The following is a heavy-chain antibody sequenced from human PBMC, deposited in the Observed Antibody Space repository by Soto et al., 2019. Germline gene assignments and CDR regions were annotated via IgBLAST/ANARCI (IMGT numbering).Heavy chain of an antibody. Sequence: SQTLSLTCVISGDSVSSDSAAWNWIRQSPSRGLEWLGMTYYRSKLYNDYAVSVKSRISINPDTSTNQFSLHLNSVTPEDTAVYYCARSPPVIGANWFDPWGQGTLVTVSS. J-gene: IGHJ5*02. CDR3: ARSPPVIGANWFDP. CDR2: TYYRSKLYN. V-gene: IGHV6-1*01. CDR1: GDSVSSDSAA. D-gene: IGHD1-26*01.